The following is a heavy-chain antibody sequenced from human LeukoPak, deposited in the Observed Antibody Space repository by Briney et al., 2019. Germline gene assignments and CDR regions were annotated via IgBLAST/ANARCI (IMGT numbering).Heavy chain of an antibody. D-gene: IGHD2/OR15-2a*01. CDR1: GLTFSNYD. Sequence: GSLRLSCVGSGLTFSNYDIHWVRQAPGEGLEWVANIHHEGSEEYYVDSVKGRFTISRDNAKNSLYLQMNSLRVEDMAVYYCARDDFGPAYWGQGTLVTVSS. CDR2: IHHEGSEE. J-gene: IGHJ4*02. CDR3: ARDDFGPAY. V-gene: IGHV3-7*01.